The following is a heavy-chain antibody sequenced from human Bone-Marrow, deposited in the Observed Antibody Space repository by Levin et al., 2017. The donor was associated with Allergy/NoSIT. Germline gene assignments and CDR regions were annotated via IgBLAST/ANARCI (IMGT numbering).Heavy chain of an antibody. J-gene: IGHJ4*02. D-gene: IGHD4-17*01. Sequence: KVSCAASGFTFSGSAMYWVRQASGKGLEWVGRIRSKRNDYATAYAASVKGRFTISRDDSKNTAYLQMNSLKIEDTAVYYCTRRDYGDYYFDFWGQGILVTVSS. CDR3: TRRDYGDYYFDF. CDR2: IRSKRNDYAT. CDR1: GFTFSGSA. V-gene: IGHV3-73*01.